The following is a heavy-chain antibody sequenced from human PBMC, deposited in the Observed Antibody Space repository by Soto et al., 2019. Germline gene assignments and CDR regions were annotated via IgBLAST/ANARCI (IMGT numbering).Heavy chain of an antibody. J-gene: IGHJ3*02. CDR3: AKTTPGMLAYCGGDSYPLNAFDI. V-gene: IGHV3-23*01. D-gene: IGHD2-21*02. CDR2: ISGSLGSS. Sequence: PGGSLRLSCAASGFTFRDYAMSWVRQAPGKGLEWVSTISGSLGSSYYADSVKGRFTIPRYNSKNTLYLQMNSLRAEDTAVYYCAKTTPGMLAYCGGDSYPLNAFDIWGQGTMVTVSS. CDR1: GFTFRDYA.